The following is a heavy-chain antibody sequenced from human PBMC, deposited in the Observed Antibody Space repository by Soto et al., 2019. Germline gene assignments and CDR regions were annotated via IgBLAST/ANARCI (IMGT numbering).Heavy chain of an antibody. V-gene: IGHV3-23*01. Sequence: PGGSLRLSCAASGFTFSSYAMSWVRQAPGKGLEWVSAISGSGVSTYYADSVKGRFTISRDNSKNTLYLQMNSLRAEDTAVYYCAKSPGMYYYDSSGYSHYDYWGQGTLVPVSP. CDR3: AKSPGMYYYDSSGYSHYDY. D-gene: IGHD3-22*01. CDR1: GFTFSSYA. CDR2: ISGSGVST. J-gene: IGHJ4*02.